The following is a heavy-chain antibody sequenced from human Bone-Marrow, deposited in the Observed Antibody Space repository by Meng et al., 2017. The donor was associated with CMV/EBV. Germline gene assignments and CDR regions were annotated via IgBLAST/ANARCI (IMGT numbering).Heavy chain of an antibody. D-gene: IGHD2-2*01. CDR2: ISSGSNTI. CDR1: GFTFSSYS. Sequence: LLCAASGFTFSSYSMDWVRQAPGKGLEWVSYISSGSNTIYYADSVKGRFTVSRDNAKHSLYLQMNSLRAEDTAVYYCARVRLVPGTDNYYYYYGMDVWGQGTTVTVSS. CDR3: ARVRLVPGTDNYYYYYGMDV. V-gene: IGHV3-48*04. J-gene: IGHJ6*02.